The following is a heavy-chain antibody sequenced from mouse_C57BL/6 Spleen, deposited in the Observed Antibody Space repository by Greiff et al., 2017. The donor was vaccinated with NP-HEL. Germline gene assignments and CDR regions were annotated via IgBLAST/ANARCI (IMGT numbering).Heavy chain of an antibody. J-gene: IGHJ3*01. V-gene: IGHV1-4*01. CDR2: IHPSSGYT. CDR3: ARAYYYGSSSFAY. CDR1: GYTFPSYT. D-gene: IGHD1-1*01. Sequence: QVQLQQSGAELARPGASVKMSCKASGYTFPSYTMHWVKPRPGQGLEWIGYIHPSSGYTKYNQKFKDKATLTEDTSYSSAYLQLSSLTSEDSAVYYCARAYYYGSSSFAYWGQGTLVTVSA.